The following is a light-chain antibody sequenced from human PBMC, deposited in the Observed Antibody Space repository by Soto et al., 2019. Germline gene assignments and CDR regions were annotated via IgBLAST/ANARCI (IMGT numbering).Light chain of an antibody. CDR1: SSDIGSYNL. CDR2: EGS. V-gene: IGLV2-23*01. Sequence: QSALTQPASMSGSPGQSITISCTGTSSDIGSYNLVSWYQQHPGKAPKLMIYEGSKRPSGVSNRFSGSKSGNTASLTISGLQTEDEADYYCCSYSESSTNWAFGGGTKLTVL. J-gene: IGLJ3*02. CDR3: CSYSESSTNWA.